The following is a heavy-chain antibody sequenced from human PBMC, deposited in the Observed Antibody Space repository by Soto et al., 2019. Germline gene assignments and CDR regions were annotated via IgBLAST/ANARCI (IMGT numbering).Heavy chain of an antibody. J-gene: IGHJ3*02. CDR2: INHSGST. D-gene: IGHD2-2*01. CDR3: ARGREYCSSTSCYWGDAFDI. V-gene: IGHV4-34*01. CDR1: GGSFSGYY. Sequence: QVQLQQWGAGLLKPSETLSLTCAVYGGSFSGYYWSWIRQPPGKGLEWIGEINHSGSTNYNPSLKCRVTISVDTSKNQFSLKLSSVTAADTAVYYCARGREYCSSTSCYWGDAFDIWGQGTMVTVSS.